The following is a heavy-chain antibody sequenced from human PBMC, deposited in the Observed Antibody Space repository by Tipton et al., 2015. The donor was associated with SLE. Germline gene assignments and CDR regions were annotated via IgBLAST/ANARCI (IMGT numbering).Heavy chain of an antibody. J-gene: IGHJ4*02. CDR1: GFTFSSYW. V-gene: IGHV3-7*03. CDR2: IKQDGSEK. CDR3: ARGVYSSGWYVDH. D-gene: IGHD6-19*01. Sequence: SLRLSCAASGFTFSSYWMSWVRQAPGKGLEWVANIKQDGSEKYYVDSVKGRFTISRDNSKNTLYLQMNSLRAEDTAVYYGARGVYSSGWYVDHWGQGTLVTVSS.